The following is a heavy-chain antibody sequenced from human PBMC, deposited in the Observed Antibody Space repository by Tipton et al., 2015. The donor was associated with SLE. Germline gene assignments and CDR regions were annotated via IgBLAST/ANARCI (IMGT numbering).Heavy chain of an antibody. CDR1: GGSFSGYF. CDR3: ARPPSYISPSEVLFDS. CDR2: INHSGGT. J-gene: IGHJ4*02. Sequence: TLSLTCAVNGGSFSGYFWTWIRQPPGKGLEWIGEINHSGGTNYNPSLRSRSTISIDTSKNQFSLHLTSVTAADTAVYYCARPPSYISPSEVLFDSWGQGMLVTVSS. D-gene: IGHD6-6*01. V-gene: IGHV4-34*01.